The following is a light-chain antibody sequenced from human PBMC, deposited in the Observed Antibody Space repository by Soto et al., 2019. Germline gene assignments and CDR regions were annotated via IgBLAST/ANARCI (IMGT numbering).Light chain of an antibody. CDR3: QQSSSTPPFT. J-gene: IGKJ3*01. CDR1: QGISNW. Sequence: DIQMTQSPSSVSASVGDRVTISCRASQGISNWLAWYQQKPGKAPKLLIYAASGLQSGVPSRFSGRGSGTDFTLTISSLQPEDFATYYCQQSSSTPPFTFGPGTKVDIK. V-gene: IGKV1-12*01. CDR2: AAS.